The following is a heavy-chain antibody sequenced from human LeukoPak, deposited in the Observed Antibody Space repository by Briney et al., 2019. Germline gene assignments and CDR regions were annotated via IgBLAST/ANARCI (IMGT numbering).Heavy chain of an antibody. V-gene: IGHV4-30-2*01. CDR3: ARGPLTTVTTGTFDY. CDR2: IYHSGST. CDR1: GGSISSGGYS. Sequence: SETLSLTCAVSGGSISSGGYSWSWFRQPPGKGLGWIGYIYHSGSTYYNPSLKSRVTISVDRSKNQFSLKLSSVTAADTAVYYCARGPLTTVTTGTFDYWGQGTLVTVSS. D-gene: IGHD4-17*01. J-gene: IGHJ4*02.